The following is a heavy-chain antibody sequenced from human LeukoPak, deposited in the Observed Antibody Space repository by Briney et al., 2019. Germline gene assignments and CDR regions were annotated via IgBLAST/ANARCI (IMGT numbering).Heavy chain of an antibody. J-gene: IGHJ4*02. CDR3: AKSAVIVVEYHADY. D-gene: IGHD3-22*01. Sequence: GGSLRLSCAASGFTFSSYAMSWVRQAPGKGPEWVSAISGSGGSTYYADSVKGRFTISRDNSKNTLYLQMNSLRAEDTAVYYCAKSAVIVVEYHADYWGQGTLVTVSS. CDR1: GFTFSSYA. CDR2: ISGSGGST. V-gene: IGHV3-23*01.